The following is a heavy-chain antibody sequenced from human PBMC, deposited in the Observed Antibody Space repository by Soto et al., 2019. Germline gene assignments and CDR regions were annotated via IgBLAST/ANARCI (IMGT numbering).Heavy chain of an antibody. J-gene: IGHJ4*02. D-gene: IGHD3-22*01. V-gene: IGHV3-48*03. CDR1: GIPLNRFV. CDR3: ARLRGTMIVVAQPWADN. Sequence: LRVSCSGFGIPLNRFVMHRGRPAPGEGLEWVSYSTSSGRTIYYADSVKGRFNSSRDNAKNSRYLQMNSLRAEDTAVYYCARLRGTMIVVAQPWADNWGKG. CDR2: STSSGRTI.